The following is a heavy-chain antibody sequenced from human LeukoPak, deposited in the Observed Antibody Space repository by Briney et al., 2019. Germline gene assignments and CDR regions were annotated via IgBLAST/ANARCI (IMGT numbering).Heavy chain of an antibody. CDR2: ISSSGSTI. Sequence: GGSLRLSCAASGFTFSSYEMNWVRQAPGKGLEWVSYISSSGSTIYYADSVKGRFTISRDNAKNSLYLQMNSLRAEDTAVYYCARYYYYYMDVWGKGTTVAISS. V-gene: IGHV3-48*03. J-gene: IGHJ6*03. CDR3: ARYYYYYMDV. CDR1: GFTFSSYE.